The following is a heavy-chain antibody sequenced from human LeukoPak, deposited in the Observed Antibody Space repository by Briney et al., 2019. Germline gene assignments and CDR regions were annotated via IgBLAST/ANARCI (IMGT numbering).Heavy chain of an antibody. D-gene: IGHD6-19*01. V-gene: IGHV1-18*01. J-gene: IGHJ6*02. CDR1: GYTFTSYG. CDR3: ASAVAVAGRYGMDV. Sequence: ASVKVSCEASGYTFTSYGISWVRQAPGQGLEWMGWISAYNGNTNYAQKLRGRVTMTTDTSTSTAYMELRSLRSDDTAVYYCASAVAVAGRYGMDVWGQGTTVTVSS. CDR2: ISAYNGNT.